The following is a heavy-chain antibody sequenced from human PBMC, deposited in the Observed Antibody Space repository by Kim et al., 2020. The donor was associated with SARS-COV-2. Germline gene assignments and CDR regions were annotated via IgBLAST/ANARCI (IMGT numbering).Heavy chain of an antibody. J-gene: IGHJ3*02. V-gene: IGHV3-21*01. D-gene: IGHD2-15*01. CDR2: I. CDR3: ARTIGSYAFDI. Sequence: IYYADSVKGRFTISRDNAKNSLYLQMNSLRAEDTAVYYCARTIGSYAFDIWGQGTMVTVSS.